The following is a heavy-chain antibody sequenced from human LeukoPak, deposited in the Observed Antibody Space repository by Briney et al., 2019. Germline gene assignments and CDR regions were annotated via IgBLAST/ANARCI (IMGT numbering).Heavy chain of an antibody. V-gene: IGHV1-3*01. J-gene: IGHJ5*02. Sequence: ASVKASCKASGYTFTSYAMHWVRQAPGQRLEWMGWINAGNGNTKYSQKFQGRVTITRDASASTAYMELSSLRSEDTAVYYCARDPPNDYGGNSIGDPWGQGTLVTVSS. CDR2: INAGNGNT. CDR3: ARDPPNDYGGNSIGDP. D-gene: IGHD4-23*01. CDR1: GYTFTSYA.